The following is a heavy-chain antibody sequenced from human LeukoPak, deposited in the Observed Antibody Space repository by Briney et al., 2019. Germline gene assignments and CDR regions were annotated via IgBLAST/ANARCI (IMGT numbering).Heavy chain of an antibody. Sequence: GGSLRLSCAASGFTFSSYAMHWVRQAPGKWLEWVAVISYDGSNKYYADSVKGRFTISRDNSKNTLYLQMNSLRAEDTAVYYCAIVGATGYWGQGTLVTVSS. CDR1: GFTFSSYA. V-gene: IGHV3-30*01. CDR2: ISYDGSNK. J-gene: IGHJ4*02. D-gene: IGHD1-26*01. CDR3: AIVGATGY.